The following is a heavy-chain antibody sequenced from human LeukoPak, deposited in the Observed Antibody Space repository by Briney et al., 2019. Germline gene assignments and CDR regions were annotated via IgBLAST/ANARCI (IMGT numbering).Heavy chain of an antibody. V-gene: IGHV3-7*05. CDR1: GFTFSSYW. CDR2: IRHDGSEK. D-gene: IGHD3-10*01. CDR3: ARDGMGVIKAFDI. Sequence: GGSLRLSCAASGFTFSSYWMSWVRQVPGKGLEWVANIRHDGSEKYFVDSVKGRFTISRDNAKNSLYLQVNSLRAEETAVYYCARDGMGVIKAFDIWGQGTMVTVSS. J-gene: IGHJ3*02.